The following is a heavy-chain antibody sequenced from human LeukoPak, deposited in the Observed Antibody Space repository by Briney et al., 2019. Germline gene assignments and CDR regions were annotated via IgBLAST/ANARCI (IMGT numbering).Heavy chain of an antibody. V-gene: IGHV4-39*01. Sequence: SETLSLTCTVSGGSISSSNYYWGWIRQPPGKGLEWIGSIYYSGNTYYNASLKSQVSISIDTSKNQFSLRLTSVTAADTAVYYCARQTGSGLFILPGGQGTLVTVSS. CDR2: IYYSGNT. D-gene: IGHD3/OR15-3a*01. CDR3: ARQTGSGLFILP. J-gene: IGHJ4*02. CDR1: GGSISSSNYY.